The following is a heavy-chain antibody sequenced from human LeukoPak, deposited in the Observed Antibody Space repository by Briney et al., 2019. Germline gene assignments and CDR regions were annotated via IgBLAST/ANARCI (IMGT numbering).Heavy chain of an antibody. CDR2: INHSGST. D-gene: IGHD4-23*01. CDR3: ARSLQGNPTYDAFDI. CDR1: GGSFSGYH. V-gene: IGHV4-34*01. Sequence: SETLSLTCAAYGGSFSGYHWSWIRQPPGKGLEWIGEINHSGSTNYNPSLKSRVTISVDTSKNQFSLKLSSVTAADTAVYYCARSLQGNPTYDAFDILGQGTMVTVSS. J-gene: IGHJ3*02.